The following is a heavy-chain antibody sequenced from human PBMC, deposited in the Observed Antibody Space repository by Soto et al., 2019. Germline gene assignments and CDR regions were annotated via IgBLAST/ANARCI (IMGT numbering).Heavy chain of an antibody. CDR2: ISYDGTNE. V-gene: IGHV3-30-3*01. J-gene: IGHJ4*02. D-gene: IGHD3-10*01. CDR1: GFNFRYYA. CDR3: ARENLINSYFDY. Sequence: GGSVRISCAASGFNFRYYAIHWVRQAPGKGLEWVALISYDGTNEYYADSVKGRFTISRDNSKHTLYLQMNSLRAEDTAVYYCARENLINSYFDYWAQGTPVTVSS.